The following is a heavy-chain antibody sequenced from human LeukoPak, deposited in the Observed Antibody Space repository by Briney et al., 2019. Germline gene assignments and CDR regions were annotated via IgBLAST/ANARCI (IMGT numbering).Heavy chain of an antibody. CDR3: ARGGQDIVVVPAAIPPRFDY. Sequence: PSETLSLTCAVYGGSFSGCYWSWIRQPPGKGLEWIGEINHSGSTNYNPSLKSRVTISVDTSKNQFSLKLSSVTAADAAVYYCARGGQDIVVVPAAIPPRFDYWGQGTLVTVSS. CDR1: GGSFSGCY. CDR2: INHSGST. V-gene: IGHV4-34*01. J-gene: IGHJ4*02. D-gene: IGHD2-2*02.